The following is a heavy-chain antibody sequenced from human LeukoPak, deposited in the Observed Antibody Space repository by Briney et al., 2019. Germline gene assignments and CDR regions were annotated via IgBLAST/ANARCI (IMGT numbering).Heavy chain of an antibody. CDR1: GGSFRVYH. Sequence: SETLSLTCGVYGGSFRVYHWRWIRRPRGKGLEWIGEINHSGSTNYTPALKSRVTISVDTSKNQFSLKLSSVTAADTAVYYCARGKSIDYWGQGTLVTVSS. CDR3: ARGKSIDY. D-gene: IGHD2/OR15-2a*01. CDR2: INHSGST. J-gene: IGHJ4*02. V-gene: IGHV4-34*01.